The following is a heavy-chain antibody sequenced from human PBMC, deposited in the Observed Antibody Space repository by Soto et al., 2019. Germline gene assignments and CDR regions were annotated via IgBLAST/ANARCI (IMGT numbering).Heavy chain of an antibody. CDR1: GFTLENSA. D-gene: IGHD1-1*01. CDR3: AADRQPTEHHNWVDP. J-gene: IGHJ5*02. CDR2: IVVGTGST. V-gene: IGHV1-58*02. Sequence: SVKVSCKASGFTLENSAIQLVRQARGHRLEWIGWIVVGTGSTNYAQKFQERVSITRDLSTNTAFMELSSLISDDTAVYFCAADRQPTEHHNWVDPCGERTL.